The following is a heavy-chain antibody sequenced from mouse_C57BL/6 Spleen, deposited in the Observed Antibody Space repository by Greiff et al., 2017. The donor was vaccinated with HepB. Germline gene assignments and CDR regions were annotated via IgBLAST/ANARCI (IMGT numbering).Heavy chain of an antibody. D-gene: IGHD4-1*01. CDR3: ARRRTGTGAMDY. V-gene: IGHV1-63*01. CDR1: GYTFTNYW. J-gene: IGHJ4*01. CDR2: IYPGGGYT. Sequence: VQLQQSGAELVRPGTSVKMSCKASGYTFTNYWIGWAKQRPGHGLEWIGDIYPGGGYTNYNEKFKGKATLTADKSSSTAYMQLSSLTSEDSAIYYCARRRTGTGAMDYWGQGTSVTVSS.